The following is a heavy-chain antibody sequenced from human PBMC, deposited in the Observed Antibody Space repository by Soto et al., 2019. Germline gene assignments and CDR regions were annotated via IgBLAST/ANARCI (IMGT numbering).Heavy chain of an antibody. J-gene: IGHJ5*02. D-gene: IGHD6-6*01. Sequence: QVQLVQSGAEVRKPGSSVKVSCKISGGTFTNYVISWLRQAPGQGLEWMGVLIPIFGAANLAQKFQGRVTRTADESTSTVNMELSSLTSEDTAVYYCARGRSSPNFDPWGQGTLVTVSS. CDR1: GGTFTNYV. V-gene: IGHV1-69*01. CDR2: LIPIFGAA. CDR3: ARGRSSPNFDP.